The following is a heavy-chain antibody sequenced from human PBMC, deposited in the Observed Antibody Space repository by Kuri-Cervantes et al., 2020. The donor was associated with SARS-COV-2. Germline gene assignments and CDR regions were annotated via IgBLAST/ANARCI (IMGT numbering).Heavy chain of an antibody. J-gene: IGHJ1*01. CDR1: GFIFSSFG. D-gene: IGHD3-3*01. Sequence: LSLTCAGSGFIFSSFGMHWVRQAPGKGLEWVAVVSYDGSNTYYADAVKGRFTISRDNTKYTLYLEMNRLRAEDTAVYYCAKPKGEYDFWSGFRIGSNVNWGQGTLVTVSS. CDR2: VSYDGSNT. CDR3: AKPKGEYDFWSGFRIGSNVN. V-gene: IGHV3-30*18.